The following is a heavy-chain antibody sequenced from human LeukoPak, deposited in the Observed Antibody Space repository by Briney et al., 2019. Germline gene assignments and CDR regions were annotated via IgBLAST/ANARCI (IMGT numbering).Heavy chain of an antibody. V-gene: IGHV4-4*07. CDR1: GGSISSYY. J-gene: IGHJ6*03. CDR3: ARDRRDLPYYYYYVDV. CDR2: IYISGST. Sequence: SETLSLTCTVSGGSISSYYWSWIRQPAGKGLEWIGRIYISGSTNYNPSLKSRVTMSVDTSKNQFSLKLSSVTAADTAEYYCARDRRDLPYYYYYVDVWGKGTTVTISS.